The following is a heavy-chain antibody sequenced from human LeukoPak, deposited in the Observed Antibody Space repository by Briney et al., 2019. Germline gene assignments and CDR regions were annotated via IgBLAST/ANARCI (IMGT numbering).Heavy chain of an antibody. J-gene: IGHJ4*02. CDR3: ARGPKFSSSWYDPFDY. D-gene: IGHD6-13*01. V-gene: IGHV3-33*01. CDR2: IWYDGSNK. CDR1: GFTFSSYG. Sequence: GGSLRLSCAASGFTFSSYGMHWVRQAPGKGLEWVAVIWYDGSNKYYADSVKGRFTISRDNTKNTLYLQMNSLRAEDTAVYYCARGPKFSSSWYDPFDYWGQGTLVTVSS.